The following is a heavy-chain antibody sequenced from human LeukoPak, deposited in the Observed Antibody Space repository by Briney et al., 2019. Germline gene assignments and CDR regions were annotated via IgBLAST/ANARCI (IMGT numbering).Heavy chain of an antibody. CDR1: GGSFSGYY. V-gene: IGHV4-34*01. Sequence: PSETLSLTCAVYGGSFSGYYWSWIRQPPGKGLEWIGEINHSGSANYNPSLKSRVTISVDTSKNQFSLKLSSVTAEDTAVYYSARGVVRYFDWLLSQRVNWFDPWGQGTLVTVSS. D-gene: IGHD3-9*01. CDR3: ARGVVRYFDWLLSQRVNWFDP. J-gene: IGHJ5*02. CDR2: INHSGSA.